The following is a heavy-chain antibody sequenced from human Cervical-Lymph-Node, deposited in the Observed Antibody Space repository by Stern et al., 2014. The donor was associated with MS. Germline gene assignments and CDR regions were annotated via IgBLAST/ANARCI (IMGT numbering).Heavy chain of an antibody. CDR3: SGSAHSYY. CDR1: GFTFRNYA. V-gene: IGHV3-30-3*01. Sequence: QVKLMQSGGGVVQPGKSLRLSCVASGFTFRNYAMHWVRQAPGKGLEWVAVTSDDGNKNYYADSVRGRFTVSRNNSKNTLYLQMSSLGPDDTATYYCSGSAHSYYWGQGSLVIVSS. J-gene: IGHJ4*02. CDR2: TSDDGNKN.